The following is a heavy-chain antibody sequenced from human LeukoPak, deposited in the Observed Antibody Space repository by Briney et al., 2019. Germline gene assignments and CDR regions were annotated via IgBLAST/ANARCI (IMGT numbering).Heavy chain of an antibody. V-gene: IGHV4-31*03. CDR3: ARRIPKGPLDS. Sequence: PSQTLSLTCTLSGGSISSGGYYWSWIRQLPGKGLEWIGYIRYSGSSYSTPSLKSRLTFSADTSKNQFSLELTSVTAADTAVYFCARRIPKGPLDSWGQGTLVIVSS. CDR1: GGSISSGGYY. J-gene: IGHJ4*02. CDR2: IRYSGSS.